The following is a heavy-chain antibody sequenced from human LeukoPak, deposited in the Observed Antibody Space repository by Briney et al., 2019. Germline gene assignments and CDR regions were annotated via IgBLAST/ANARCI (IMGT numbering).Heavy chain of an antibody. J-gene: IGHJ4*02. CDR2: ISGSGGST. V-gene: IGHV3-23*01. D-gene: IGHD1-26*01. CDR1: GFTFSNYD. CDR3: AKDRSGSYDY. Sequence: PGGSLRLSCAASGFTFSNYDMHWVRQAPGKGLEWVSAISGSGGSTYYADSVKGRFTISRDNSKNTLYLQMNSLRAEDTAVYYCAKDRSGSYDYWGQGTLVTVSS.